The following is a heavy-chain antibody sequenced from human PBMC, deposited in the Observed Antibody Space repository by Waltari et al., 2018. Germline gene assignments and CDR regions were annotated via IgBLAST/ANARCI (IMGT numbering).Heavy chain of an antibody. CDR2: IYHSGST. V-gene: IGHV4-38-2*01. CDR1: GYSISSGYY. Sequence: QVQLQESGPGLVQPSEALSLTCAVFGYSISSGYYWGWIRPPPGRGLEWIGSIYHSGSTYYNPSLKSRVTISVDTSKNQFSLKLSSVTAADTSVYYGAREAGADAFDIWGQGTMVTVSS. J-gene: IGHJ3*02. CDR3: AREAGADAFDI. D-gene: IGHD6-13*01.